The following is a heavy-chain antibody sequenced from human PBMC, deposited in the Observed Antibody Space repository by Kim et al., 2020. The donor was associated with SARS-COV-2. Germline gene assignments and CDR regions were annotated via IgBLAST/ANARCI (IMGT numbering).Heavy chain of an antibody. J-gene: IGHJ4*02. CDR2: IYSGGTT. Sequence: GGSLRLSCAVSGITVTTNYMNWVRQAPGKGLEWVSTIYSGGTTYYADSVKGRFTISRDTSKNTLYLQMNSLRAEYTAVYYCAREPYSSTWLDYWGPGTLVTVSS. CDR1: GITVTTNY. D-gene: IGHD6-13*01. V-gene: IGHV3-66*01. CDR3: AREPYSSTWLDY.